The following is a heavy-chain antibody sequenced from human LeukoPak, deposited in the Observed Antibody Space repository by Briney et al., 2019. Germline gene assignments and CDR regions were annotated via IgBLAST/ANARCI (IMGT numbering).Heavy chain of an antibody. Sequence: ASVKVSCKTSGYRFITFGINWVRQAPGQGLEWMGWISAYNYAQNLQGRVTMTTDTSTSTAYMELRSLRSDDTAVYYCATYSSSWLFDYWGQGTLVTVSS. CDR3: ATYSSSWLFDY. CDR1: GYRFITFG. D-gene: IGHD6-13*01. J-gene: IGHJ4*02. CDR2: ISAYN. V-gene: IGHV1-18*01.